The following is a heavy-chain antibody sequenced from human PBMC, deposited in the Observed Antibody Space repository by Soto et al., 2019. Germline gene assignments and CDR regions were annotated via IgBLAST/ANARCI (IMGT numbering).Heavy chain of an antibody. Sequence: GGSLRLSCAASGFTFSSYSMNWVRQAPGKGLEWVSSISSSSSYIYYADSVKGRFTISRDNSKNTLYLQMNSLRAEDTAVYYCAKSSMVATFHYFDNWGQETLVTSSS. J-gene: IGHJ4*02. V-gene: IGHV3-21*01. CDR2: ISSSSSYI. CDR3: AKSSMVATFHYFDN. CDR1: GFTFSSYS. D-gene: IGHD5-12*01.